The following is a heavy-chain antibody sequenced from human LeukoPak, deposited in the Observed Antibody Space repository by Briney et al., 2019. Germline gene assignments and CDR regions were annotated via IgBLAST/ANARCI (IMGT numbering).Heavy chain of an antibody. CDR1: GYSISSGYQ. J-gene: IGHJ5*02. D-gene: IGHD2-2*01. Sequence: PSETLSLTCAVSGYSISSGYQWAWIRPSPGKGLEWIGSIYHSGSAHYNPSLKSRVTISVETSKNQFSLKMYSVTAADTAVYYCARDPRWLTPDCTSTSCYENYFDLWGQGTLVTVSS. CDR3: ARDPRWLTPDCTSTSCYENYFDL. V-gene: IGHV4-38-2*02. CDR2: IYHSGSA.